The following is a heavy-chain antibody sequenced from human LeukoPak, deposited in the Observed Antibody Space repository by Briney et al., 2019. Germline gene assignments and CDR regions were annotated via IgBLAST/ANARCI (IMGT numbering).Heavy chain of an antibody. CDR3: TTSPVPGIDD. D-gene: IGHD6-19*01. CDR1: GFTFDKAW. CDR2: IESKIQGGTI. V-gene: IGHV3-15*04. Sequence: GGSLRLLCAASGFTFDKAWMICVRRAPGEGVVCVGRIESKIQGGTIDYAALVKGSLTISSDDSENTVYVQIVSRRNEDIVLYYCTTSPVPGIDDWSQGIQVTASS. J-gene: IGHJ4*02.